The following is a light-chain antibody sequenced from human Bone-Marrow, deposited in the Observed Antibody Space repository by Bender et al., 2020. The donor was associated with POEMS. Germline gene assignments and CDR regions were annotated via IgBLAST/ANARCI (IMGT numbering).Light chain of an antibody. J-gene: IGLJ3*02. Sequence: HSALTQPASLSGSPGQSITISCTGTSSDLGDYTYVSWYQQHPGKAPKLMIFDVSNRPSGVPDRFSGSKSGTSASLAITGLQAEDEGDYYCQSYDNSLGGWVFGGGTKVTVL. V-gene: IGLV2-14*01. CDR2: DVS. CDR3: QSYDNSLGGWV. CDR1: SSDLGDYTY.